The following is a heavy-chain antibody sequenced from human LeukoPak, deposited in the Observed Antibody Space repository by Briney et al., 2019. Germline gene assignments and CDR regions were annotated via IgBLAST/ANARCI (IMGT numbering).Heavy chain of an antibody. D-gene: IGHD2-8*01. Sequence: SQTLSLTCTVSGGSISSGGYYWSWIRQHPGKGLEWIGYIYYSGSTYYNPSLKSRVTISVDTSKNQFSLKLSSVTAVDTAVYYCARAGCTNGVCYRYFDYWGQGTLVTVSS. CDR2: IYYSGST. J-gene: IGHJ4*02. V-gene: IGHV4-31*03. CDR1: GGSISSGGYY. CDR3: ARAGCTNGVCYRYFDY.